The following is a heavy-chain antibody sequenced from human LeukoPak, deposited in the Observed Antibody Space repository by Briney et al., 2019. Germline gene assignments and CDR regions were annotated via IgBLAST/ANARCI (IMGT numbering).Heavy chain of an antibody. J-gene: IGHJ3*02. V-gene: IGHV4-4*08. CDR3: ARRNDFHI. Sequence: PSETLSLTCTVAGDSISRFWWSWIRQSPGKGLEWIGYIYSNEATEYKPSLKSRVTISADTSKNKFSLKLNSVSAADTAIYYCARRNDFHIWGQGTMVTVSS. CDR2: IYSNEAT. CDR1: GDSISRFW.